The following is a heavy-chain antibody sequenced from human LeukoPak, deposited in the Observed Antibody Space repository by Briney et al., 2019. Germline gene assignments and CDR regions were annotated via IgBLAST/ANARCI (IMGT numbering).Heavy chain of an antibody. J-gene: IGHJ5*02. Sequence: SETLSLTCTDSGGSISSSSYYWGWIRQPPGKGLEWIGSIYYSGSTYYNPSLKSRVTISVDTSKNQFSLKLSSVTAADTAVYYCARDLKGTLFFDLWGQGTLVTVSS. V-gene: IGHV4-39*07. CDR3: ARDLKGTLFFDL. CDR2: IYYSGST. D-gene: IGHD3-10*01. CDR1: GGSISSSSYY.